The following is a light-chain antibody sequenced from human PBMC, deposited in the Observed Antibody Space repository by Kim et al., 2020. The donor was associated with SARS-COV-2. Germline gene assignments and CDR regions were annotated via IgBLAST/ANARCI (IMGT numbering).Light chain of an antibody. Sequence: VSPGERATLSCRASQSISSNLAWYQQKPGQAPRLLMYGASTRATGIPARFSGSGSGTEFTLTISSLQSEDIAVYYCQQYNKWPWTFGQGTKVDIK. CDR3: QQYNKWPWT. V-gene: IGKV3-15*01. J-gene: IGKJ1*01. CDR1: QSISSN. CDR2: GAS.